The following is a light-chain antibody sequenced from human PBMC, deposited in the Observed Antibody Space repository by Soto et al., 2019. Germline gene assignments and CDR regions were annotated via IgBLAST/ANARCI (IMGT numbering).Light chain of an antibody. CDR2: DAS. V-gene: IGKV3-11*01. CDR1: QSVSSY. CDR3: QQRSKWPIT. Sequence: EIVLAQSAATRSLSPGERATLSCRASQSVSSYLAWYQQKHGQAPRLFIYDASNRATGIPARFSGSGSGTDLTLTLSSLEPEDGEVYDGQQRSKWPITFGQGTRLEIK. J-gene: IGKJ5*01.